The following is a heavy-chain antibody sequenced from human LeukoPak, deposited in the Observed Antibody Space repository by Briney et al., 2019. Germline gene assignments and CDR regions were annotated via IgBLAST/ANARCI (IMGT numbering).Heavy chain of an antibody. Sequence: ASVKVSCKASGGTFSSYAISWVRQAPGQGLEWMGGIIPIFGTANYAQKFQGRVTITADESTSTAYMELSSLRSEDTAVYYCARSDVLLWFGESYYYMDVWGKGTTVTVSS. V-gene: IGHV1-69*13. CDR2: IIPIFGTA. CDR1: GGTFSSYA. J-gene: IGHJ6*03. CDR3: ARSDVLLWFGESYYYMDV. D-gene: IGHD3-10*01.